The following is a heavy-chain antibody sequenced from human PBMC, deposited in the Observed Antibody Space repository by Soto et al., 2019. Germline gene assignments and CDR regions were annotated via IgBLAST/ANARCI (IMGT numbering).Heavy chain of an antibody. J-gene: IGHJ2*01. Sequence: SETLSLTCAVYSGSFSPYFWSWIRQPPGKGLEWIGEINHSGSTNYNPSLTRRATLSVDTSKNQVSLKLTSVTAADTAVYYCARLASGCQYYHLAFWGRGTPVPVSS. CDR3: ARLASGCQYYHLAF. CDR2: INHSGST. V-gene: IGHV4-34*01. CDR1: SGSFSPYF. D-gene: IGHD6-19*01.